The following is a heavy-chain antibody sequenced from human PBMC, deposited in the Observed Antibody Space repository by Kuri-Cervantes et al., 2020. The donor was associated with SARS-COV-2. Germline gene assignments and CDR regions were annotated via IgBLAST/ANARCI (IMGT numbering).Heavy chain of an antibody. J-gene: IGHJ6*03. D-gene: IGHD2-2*01. CDR3: AKPPHCSSTSCYGGYYMDV. CDR1: GLTFSSYA. CDR2: ISGSGGSN. V-gene: IGHV3-23*01. Sequence: GGSLRLSCAASGLTFSSYAMSWVRQAPGKGLEWVPAISGSGGSNYYADSVKGRFTISRDNSKNTQYLQMNSLRAEDTAIYYCAKPPHCSSTSCYGGYYMDVWGKGTTVTVSS.